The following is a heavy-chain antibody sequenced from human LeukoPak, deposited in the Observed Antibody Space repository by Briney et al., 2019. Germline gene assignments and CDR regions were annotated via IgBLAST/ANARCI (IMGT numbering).Heavy chain of an antibody. J-gene: IGHJ4*02. CDR1: GFTFSSYW. V-gene: IGHV3-7*01. CDR2: IKQDGSEK. D-gene: IGHD2-21*01. CDR3: ARLPAYCGGDCPTTNFDY. Sequence: GGSLRLSCAASGFTFSSYWMSWVRQAPGKGLEWVANIKQDGSEKYYVDSVKGRFTISRDKAKNSLFLQMNSLRAEDTAVYYCARLPAYCGGDCPTTNFDYWGQGTLVTVSS.